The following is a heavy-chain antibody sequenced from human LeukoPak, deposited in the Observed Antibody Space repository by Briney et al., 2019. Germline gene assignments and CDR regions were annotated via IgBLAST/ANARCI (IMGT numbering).Heavy chain of an antibody. CDR2: IYPRDGST. Sequence: ASVKVSCKASGYTFTNNYLHWVRQAPGQGLEWMGMIYPRDGSTSYAQNFQGRVTMTRDTSTSTVYMELSSLRSEDTAVYYCARADIVVVPAAPFDPWGQGTLVTVSS. CDR1: GYTFTNNY. J-gene: IGHJ5*02. CDR3: ARADIVVVPAAPFDP. V-gene: IGHV1-46*01. D-gene: IGHD2-2*01.